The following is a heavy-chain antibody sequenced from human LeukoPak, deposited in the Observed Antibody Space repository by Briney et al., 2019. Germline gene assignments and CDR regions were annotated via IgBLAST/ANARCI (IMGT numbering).Heavy chain of an antibody. J-gene: IGHJ4*02. CDR2: ISGTGGST. CDR1: GFTFSDYA. D-gene: IGHD1-26*01. V-gene: IGHV3-23*01. CDR3: AKDVGKWESLHFFDY. Sequence: GGSLRLSCAASGFTFSDYAMSWVRQAPGKGLEWVSAISGTGGSTWYADSVKGRVTISRDNSKNTLYLQMNSLRAEDTAVYYCAKDVGKWESLHFFDYWGQGTLVTVSS.